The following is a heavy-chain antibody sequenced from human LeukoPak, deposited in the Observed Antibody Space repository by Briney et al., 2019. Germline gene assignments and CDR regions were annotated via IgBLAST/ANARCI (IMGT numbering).Heavy chain of an antibody. J-gene: IGHJ4*02. D-gene: IGHD6-13*01. Sequence: SETLTLTCGVYGGSFSGYYWSGIRQSPGKGLEWIGEINHSGSTNYNPSLKSRVTISVATSKNQFSLKLSSVTAADTAVYYCARGAAAGTAPHFDYWGQGTLVTVSS. CDR2: INHSGST. CDR3: ARGAAAGTAPHFDY. V-gene: IGHV4-34*01. CDR1: GGSFSGYY.